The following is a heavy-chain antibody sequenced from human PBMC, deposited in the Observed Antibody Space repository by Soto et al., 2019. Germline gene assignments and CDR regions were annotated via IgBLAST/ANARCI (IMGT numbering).Heavy chain of an antibody. CDR2: INYDGYS. CDR3: ARHGFGPLHGLVDV. J-gene: IGHJ6*02. V-gene: IGHV4-59*08. D-gene: IGHD3-10*01. Sequence: QVQLQESGPGLVKPSETLSLTCTVSGGSITNYYCSWFRQPPGKGLEWIGYINYDGYSAYNLSLKKRVTLSMDASKTQSSLMLESVTATDTDVYYCARHGFGPLHGLVDVWGPGTTVIVSS. CDR1: GGSITNYY.